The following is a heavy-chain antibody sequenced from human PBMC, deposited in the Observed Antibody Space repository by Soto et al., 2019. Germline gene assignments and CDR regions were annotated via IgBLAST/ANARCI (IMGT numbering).Heavy chain of an antibody. V-gene: IGHV3-23*01. D-gene: IGHD6-19*01. CDR1: GFTFSNYA. CDR2: ISGSGGST. CDR3: ARRSSGWYFDY. Sequence: EVQLLESGGGLVQPGGSLRLSCAAPGFTFSNYAMNWVRQAPGKELEWVSVISGSGGSTYYADSVKGRFTISRDNFKNTLYLAMKRLRGEDTAVYYCARRSSGWYFDYWGQGTLVTVSS. J-gene: IGHJ4*02.